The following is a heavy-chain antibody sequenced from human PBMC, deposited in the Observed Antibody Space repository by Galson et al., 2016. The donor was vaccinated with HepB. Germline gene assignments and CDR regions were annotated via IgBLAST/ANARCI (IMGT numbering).Heavy chain of an antibody. CDR2: ISAGSGNT. Sequence: SVKVSCKASGYTFTTYDMHWVRQSPRQRLEWMGWISAGSGNTKFAENFQGRVTITRDTSARTHYMELSSLTSEDTAVYYCERDLIGNLDDWGQGTPVTVSS. CDR3: ERDLIGNLDD. V-gene: IGHV1-3*01. CDR1: GYTFTTYD. J-gene: IGHJ6*02. D-gene: IGHD3-16*02.